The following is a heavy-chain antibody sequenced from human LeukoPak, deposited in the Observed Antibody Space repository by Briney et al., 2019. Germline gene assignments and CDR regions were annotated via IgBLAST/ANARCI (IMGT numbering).Heavy chain of an antibody. CDR3: ARGGFYGHPFDF. J-gene: IGHJ4*02. D-gene: IGHD3-10*01. Sequence: SETLSLTCTVSGGSISSGSYYWSWIRQPAGKGLEWIGSIYYSGTTNYNPSLESRVTISVDASNNQVSLNLNSVTAADTAVYFCARGGFYGHPFDFGGQGILVTVSS. CDR1: GGSISSGSYY. V-gene: IGHV4-39*07. CDR2: IYYSGTT.